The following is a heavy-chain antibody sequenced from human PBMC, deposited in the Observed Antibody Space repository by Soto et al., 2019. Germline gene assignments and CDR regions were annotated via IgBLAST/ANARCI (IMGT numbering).Heavy chain of an antibody. D-gene: IGHD6-19*01. J-gene: IGHJ4*02. Sequence: QVQLVQSGAEEKKPGASVKVSCKASGYTFTSYAMHWVRQAPGQRLEWMGWINAGNGNTKYSQKFQGRVTITRDTSASTAYMELSSLRSEDTAVYYWVRVGGSYHLDYWGQGTLVTVSS. CDR3: VRVGGSYHLDY. CDR2: INAGNGNT. CDR1: GYTFTSYA. V-gene: IGHV1-3*05.